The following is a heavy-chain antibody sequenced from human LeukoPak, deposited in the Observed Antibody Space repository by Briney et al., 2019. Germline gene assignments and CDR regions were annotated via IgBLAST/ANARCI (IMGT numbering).Heavy chain of an antibody. CDR2: IYTSGST. J-gene: IGHJ3*02. Sequence: SETLSLTCTVSGGSISSYYWSWIRQPAGKGLEWIGRIYTSGSTNYNPSLKSRVTMSVDTSKNQFSLKMSSVTAADTAVYYCARGGRYGGNFNIWGQGTMVTVSS. CDR1: GGSISSYY. CDR3: ARGGRYGGNFNI. D-gene: IGHD4-23*01. V-gene: IGHV4-4*07.